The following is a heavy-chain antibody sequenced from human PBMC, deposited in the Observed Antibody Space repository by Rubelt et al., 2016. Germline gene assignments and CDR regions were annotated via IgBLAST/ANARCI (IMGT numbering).Heavy chain of an antibody. D-gene: IGHD3-10*01. V-gene: IGHV1-18*01. CDR1: GYTFNSYG. CDR2: ISVYNGNT. Sequence: QVQLVQSGAEVKKPGASVKVSCKASGYTFNSYGISGVRQAPGQGLEWMGWISVYNGNTNDAQKLQGRVTMTPDTSTSTADMELRSLRSDDTAVYYCARGTMVRGAPDVWGQGTTVTVSS. CDR3: ARGTMVRGAPDV. J-gene: IGHJ6*02.